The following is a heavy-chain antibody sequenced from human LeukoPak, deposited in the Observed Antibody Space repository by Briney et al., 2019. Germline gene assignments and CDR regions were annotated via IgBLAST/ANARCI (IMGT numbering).Heavy chain of an antibody. V-gene: IGHV4-59*01. CDR3: ARAAVDTAMVWGYYFDY. D-gene: IGHD5-18*01. J-gene: IGHJ4*02. Sequence: SETLSLTCTVSGGSIGSYYWSWIRQPPGKGLEWIGYIYYSGSTNYNPSLKSRVTISVDTSKNQFSLKLSSVTAADTAVYYCARAAVDTAMVWGYYFDYWGQGTLVTVSS. CDR2: IYYSGST. CDR1: GGSIGSYY.